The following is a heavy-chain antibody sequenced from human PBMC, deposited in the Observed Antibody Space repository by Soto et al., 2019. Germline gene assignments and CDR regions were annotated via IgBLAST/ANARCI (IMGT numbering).Heavy chain of an antibody. CDR2: ISAYNGNT. V-gene: IGHV1-18*01. CDR3: XXXXXXXXXGVCSFYGMDV. J-gene: IGHJ6*02. D-gene: IGHD2-8*01. Sequence: QVQLVQSGAEVKKPGASVKVSCKASGYTFTSYGISWVRQAPGQGLEWMGWISAYNGNTNYAQKIQGRVTMTTDTXXXXXXXXXXXXXXXXXXXXXXXXXXXXXXXGVCSFYGMDVWGQGTTVTVSS. CDR1: GYTFTSYG.